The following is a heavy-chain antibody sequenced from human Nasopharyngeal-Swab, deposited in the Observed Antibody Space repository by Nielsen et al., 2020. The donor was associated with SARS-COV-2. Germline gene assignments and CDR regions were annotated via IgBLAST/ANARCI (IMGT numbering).Heavy chain of an antibody. V-gene: IGHV3-30*04. CDR3: ARAVGAGEFDY. D-gene: IGHD1-26*01. CDR2: ISYDGSNK. J-gene: IGHJ4*02. CDR1: GFTFSSYA. Sequence: GESLKISCAASGFTFSSYAMHWVRQAPGKGLEWVAVISYDGSNKYYADSVKGRFTISRDNSKNTLYLQMNSLRAEDTAVYYCARAVGAGEFDYWGQGTLVTVSS.